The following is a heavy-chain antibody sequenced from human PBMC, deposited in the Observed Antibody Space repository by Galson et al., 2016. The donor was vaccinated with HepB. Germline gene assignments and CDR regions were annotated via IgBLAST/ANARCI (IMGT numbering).Heavy chain of an antibody. Sequence: QSGAEVKKPGESLRISCKGSGYSFTSYWISWVRQKPGKGLEWMARIDPRDSSTNYSPSFQGHVSVSSDKSIATAYLQWSSLEASDTAMYYCARHGVGSRGWQYFDYWGQGALVTVSS. D-gene: IGHD6-19*01. J-gene: IGHJ4*02. V-gene: IGHV5-10-1*01. CDR1: GYSFTSYW. CDR2: IDPRDSST. CDR3: ARHGVGSRGWQYFDY.